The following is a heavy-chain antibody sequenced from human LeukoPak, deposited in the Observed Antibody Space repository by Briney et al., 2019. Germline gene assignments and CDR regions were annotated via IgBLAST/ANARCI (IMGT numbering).Heavy chain of an antibody. CDR3: ARGVHSSGWLGKNHYYYGMDV. Sequence: PGGSLRLSCAASGFTFSSYDMHWVRQATGKGLEWVSAIGTAGDTYYPGSVKGRFTISRENAKNSLYLQMNSLRAGDTAVYYCARGVHSSGWLGKNHYYYGMDVWGQGTTVTVSS. J-gene: IGHJ6*02. CDR1: GFTFSSYD. V-gene: IGHV3-13*01. D-gene: IGHD6-19*01. CDR2: IGTAGDT.